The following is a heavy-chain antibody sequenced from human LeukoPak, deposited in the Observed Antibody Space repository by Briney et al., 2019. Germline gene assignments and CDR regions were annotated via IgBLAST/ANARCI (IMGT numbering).Heavy chain of an antibody. CDR2: IYYSGST. CDR3: ARGPNRYYFDY. Sequence: SETLSLTCTVSGGSISSYYWSWIRQPAGKGLEWIGRIYYSGSTNYSPSLKSRVTISVDTSKNQFSLKLTSVTPADTAVYYCARGPNRYYFDYWGQGTLVTVSS. CDR1: GGSISSYY. D-gene: IGHD1-14*01. J-gene: IGHJ4*02. V-gene: IGHV4-4*07.